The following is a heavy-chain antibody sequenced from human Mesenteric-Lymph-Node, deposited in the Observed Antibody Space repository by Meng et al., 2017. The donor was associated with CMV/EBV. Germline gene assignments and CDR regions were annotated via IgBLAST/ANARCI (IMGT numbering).Heavy chain of an antibody. CDR2: MNPNSGNA. D-gene: IGHD6-19*01. CDR1: GYTCTTYD. J-gene: IGHJ4*02. CDR3: ARDTAGHFDY. Sequence: SCKTSGYTCTTYDINWVRQAAGQGLEWMGYMNPNSGNAGYAQKFQGRVTMTRNTSISTAYMELISLRSDDTAVYYCARDTAGHFDYWGQGTLVTVSS. V-gene: IGHV1-8*01.